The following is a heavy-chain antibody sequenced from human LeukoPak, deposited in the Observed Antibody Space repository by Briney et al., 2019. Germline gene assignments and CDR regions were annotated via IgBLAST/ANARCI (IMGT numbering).Heavy chain of an antibody. CDR3: SKARGSGVYEQSDY. CDR2: INVSGGST. V-gene: IGHV3-23*01. Sequence: GGSLRLSCAASGFTFSSYAMSWVRQAPGEGLEWVSKINVSGGSTYYVDSVKGRFTISRDNSKNTLYLQMNSLRAEDTAVYYCSKARGSGVYEQSDYWGQGTQVTVSS. CDR1: GFTFSSYA. J-gene: IGHJ4*02. D-gene: IGHD5/OR15-5a*01.